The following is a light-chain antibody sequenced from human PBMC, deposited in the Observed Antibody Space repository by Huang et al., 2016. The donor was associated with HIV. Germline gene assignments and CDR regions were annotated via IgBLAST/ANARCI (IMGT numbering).Light chain of an antibody. CDR1: QSISTF. Sequence: EIVLTQSPATLSLSPGDRATLSCRASQSISTFLALYQHKPGQAPRLLIYDASTRAAGIPPRFSGSGSGTDFTLTISSLEPEDFAIYYCQQRSNWPPLTFGGGTKVEIK. V-gene: IGKV3-11*01. J-gene: IGKJ4*01. CDR2: DAS. CDR3: QQRSNWPPLT.